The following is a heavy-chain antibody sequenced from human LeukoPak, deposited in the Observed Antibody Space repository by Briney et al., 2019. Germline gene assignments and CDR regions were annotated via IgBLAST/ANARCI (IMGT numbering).Heavy chain of an antibody. CDR2: IYYSGST. CDR1: GGSISSYY. J-gene: IGHJ4*02. CDR3: ATKGSYYYDSSGYYDSRAPFDY. Sequence: SETLSLTCTVSGGSISSYYWSWIRQPPGKGLEWIGYIYYSGSTNYNPSLKSRVTISVDTSKNQFSLKLSSVTAADTAVYYCATKGSYYYDSSGYYDSRAPFDYWGQGTLVTVSS. V-gene: IGHV4-59*12. D-gene: IGHD3-22*01.